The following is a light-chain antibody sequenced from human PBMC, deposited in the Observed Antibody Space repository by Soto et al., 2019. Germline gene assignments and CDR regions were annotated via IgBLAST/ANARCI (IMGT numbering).Light chain of an antibody. CDR1: QSISSW. CDR2: KAS. V-gene: IGKV1-5*03. J-gene: IGKJ1*01. CDR3: QQYNSYPPWT. Sequence: DIQMTHSPSTLSASVGDRVTITCRASQSISSWLAWYQQKPGKAPKLLIYKASSLESGVPSRFSGSGSGTEFTLTISSLQPDDFATHYCQQYNSYPPWTFGQVTMVDI.